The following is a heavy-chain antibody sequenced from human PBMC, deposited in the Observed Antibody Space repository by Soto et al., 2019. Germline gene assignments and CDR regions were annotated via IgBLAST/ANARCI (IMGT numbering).Heavy chain of an antibody. V-gene: IGHV5-51*01. Sequence: GESLKISCKASGYSITSDWIGWVRQMPGKGLEWMGIIYPRDSDTRYSPSFEGQVTISADKTTNTAYLQWSSLKASDTAIYYCVRHNIVAKPRGWFDPWGQGTMVTVSS. CDR2: IYPRDSDT. CDR3: VRHNIVAKPRGWFDP. J-gene: IGHJ5*02. CDR1: GYSITSDW. D-gene: IGHD5-12*01.